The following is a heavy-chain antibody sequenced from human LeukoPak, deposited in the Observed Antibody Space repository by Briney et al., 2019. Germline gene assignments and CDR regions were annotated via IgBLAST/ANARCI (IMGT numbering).Heavy chain of an antibody. Sequence: GGSLRLSCAASGFTFSSYAMSWVRQAPGKGLEWVSTISGSGGDTYYADSVKGRFTISRDNSKNTLYLQMNSLRAEDTAVYYCAKDRGYSYGYVSYWGQGTLVTVSS. CDR3: AKDRGYSYGYVSY. J-gene: IGHJ4*02. CDR1: GFTFSSYA. V-gene: IGHV3-23*01. D-gene: IGHD5-18*01. CDR2: ISGSGGDT.